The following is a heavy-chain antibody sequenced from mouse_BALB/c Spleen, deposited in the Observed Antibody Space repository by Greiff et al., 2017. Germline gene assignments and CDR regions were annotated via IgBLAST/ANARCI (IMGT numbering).Heavy chain of an antibody. Sequence: EVKLVESGGGLVQPGGSLKLSCAASGFTFSSYGMSWVRQTPDKRLELVATINSNGGSTYYPDSVKGRFTISRDNAKNTLYLQMSSLKSEDTAMYYCARDLDTWFAYWDQGTLVTVSA. J-gene: IGHJ3*01. CDR1: GFTFSSYG. CDR3: ARDLDTWFAY. D-gene: IGHD3-3*01. CDR2: INSNGGST. V-gene: IGHV5-6-3*01.